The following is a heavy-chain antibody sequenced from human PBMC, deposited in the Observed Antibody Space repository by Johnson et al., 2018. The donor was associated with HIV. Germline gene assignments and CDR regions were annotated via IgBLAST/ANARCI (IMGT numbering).Heavy chain of an antibody. CDR2: ISHDGNNK. Sequence: QVQLVESGGGVVQPGRSLGLSCTASGFTFSRNAMHWVRQAPGKGLEWVAVISHDGNNKYYAASVKGRFTISSEIFKTTLYLQMNSLRAEDTAVYYCAKDLDSSRHAFDIWGQGTMVTVSS. CDR3: AKDLDSSRHAFDI. V-gene: IGHV3-30*04. D-gene: IGHD3-22*01. J-gene: IGHJ3*02. CDR1: GFTFSRNA.